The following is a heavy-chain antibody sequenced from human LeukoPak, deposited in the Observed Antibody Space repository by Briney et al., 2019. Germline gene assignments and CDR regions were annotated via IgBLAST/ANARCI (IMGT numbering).Heavy chain of an antibody. D-gene: IGHD6-13*01. J-gene: IGHJ6*02. CDR2: INHSGGT. CDR1: GGSFSGYY. Sequence: PSETLSLTCAVYGGSFSGYYWSWIRQPPGKGLEWIGEINHSGGTNYNPSLKSRVTISVDTSKNQFSLKLSSVTAADTAVYYCGNGIAAAGDYYYYGMDVWGQGTTVTVSS. CDR3: GNGIAAAGDYYYYGMDV. V-gene: IGHV4-34*01.